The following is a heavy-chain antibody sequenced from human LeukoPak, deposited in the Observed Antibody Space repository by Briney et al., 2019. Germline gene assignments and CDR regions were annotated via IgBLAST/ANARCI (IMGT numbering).Heavy chain of an antibody. CDR2: IYYSGST. D-gene: IGHD4-17*01. CDR3: ARDTDYGDYGVFDY. J-gene: IGHJ4*02. V-gene: IGHV4-31*03. CDR1: GGSISSGGYY. Sequence: TLSLTCTVSGGSISSGGYYWSWIRQHPGKGLERIGYIYYSGSTYYNPSLKSRVSISVYMSKNQFSLKLSSVTAADTAVYYCARDTDYGDYGVFDYWGQGTLVTVSS.